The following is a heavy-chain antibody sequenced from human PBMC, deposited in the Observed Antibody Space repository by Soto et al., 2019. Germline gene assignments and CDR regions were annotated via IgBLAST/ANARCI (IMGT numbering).Heavy chain of an antibody. CDR2: IKQDGSEK. CDR3: ARATMVRGVIGYYYYGMDV. Sequence: EVQLVESGGGLVQPGGSLRLSCAASGFTFSSYWMSWVRQAPGKGLEWVANIKQDGSEKYYVDSVKGRFTISRDNAKNSLYLQMNSLRAEDTAVYYCARATMVRGVIGYYYYGMDVWGQGTTVTVSS. J-gene: IGHJ6*02. CDR1: GFTFSSYW. V-gene: IGHV3-7*01. D-gene: IGHD3-10*01.